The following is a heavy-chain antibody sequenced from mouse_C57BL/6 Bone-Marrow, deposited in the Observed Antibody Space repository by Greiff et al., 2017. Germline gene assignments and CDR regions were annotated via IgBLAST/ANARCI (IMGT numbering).Heavy chain of an antibody. CDR1: GYSITSDY. CDR2: ISYSGST. CDR3: ARYYGSSYLYWYFDV. V-gene: IGHV3-8*01. D-gene: IGHD1-1*01. J-gene: IGHJ1*03. Sequence: VQLKQSGPGLAKPSQTLSLTCSVTGYSITSDYWNWIRKFPGNKLEYMGYISYSGSTYYTPSLKSRISITRDTSKNQYYLQLISVTTEDTATYYCARYYGSSYLYWYFDVWGTGTTVTVSS.